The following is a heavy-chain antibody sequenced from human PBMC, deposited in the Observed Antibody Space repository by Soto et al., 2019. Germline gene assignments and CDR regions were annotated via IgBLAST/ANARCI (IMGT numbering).Heavy chain of an antibody. CDR2: ISDSGDST. Sequence: EVPLLESGGGSVQPGGSLRLSCAASEFTFSSYAMSWVRQAPGKGLEWVSAISDSGDSTYYADSVKGRFTISRDNPKNTLYLQMNSLRAEDTAVYYCAKDVWFGEVWFDPWGQGTLVTVSS. D-gene: IGHD3-10*01. CDR3: AKDVWFGEVWFDP. CDR1: EFTFSSYA. V-gene: IGHV3-23*01. J-gene: IGHJ5*02.